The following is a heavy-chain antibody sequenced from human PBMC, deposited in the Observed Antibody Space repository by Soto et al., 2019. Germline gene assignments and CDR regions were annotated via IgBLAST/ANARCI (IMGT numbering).Heavy chain of an antibody. D-gene: IGHD3-22*01. CDR3: ARGPTKVHRSYYDRSGYPTYFDY. CDR1: GGSFSGYY. CDR2: INHSGST. V-gene: IGHV4-34*01. J-gene: IGHJ4*02. Sequence: SETLSLTCAVYGGSFSGYYWSWIRQPPGKGLEWIGEINHSGSTNYNPSLKSRVTISVDTSKNQFSLKLSSVTAADTAVYYCARGPTKVHRSYYDRSGYPTYFDYWGQGTLATVSS.